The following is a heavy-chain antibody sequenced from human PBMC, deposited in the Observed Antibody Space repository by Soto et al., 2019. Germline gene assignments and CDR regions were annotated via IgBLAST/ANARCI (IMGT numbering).Heavy chain of an antibody. J-gene: IGHJ4*02. Sequence: SETLSLTCTVSGGSISGGGYYWSWIRQHPGKGLECIGYIYYSGSTYYNPSLKSRVTISVDTSKNQFSLKLSSVTAADTAVYYCAREEGYKIGPPDWGQGTLVTVSS. CDR1: GGSISGGGYY. V-gene: IGHV4-31*03. D-gene: IGHD5-12*01. CDR3: AREEGYKIGPPD. CDR2: IYYSGST.